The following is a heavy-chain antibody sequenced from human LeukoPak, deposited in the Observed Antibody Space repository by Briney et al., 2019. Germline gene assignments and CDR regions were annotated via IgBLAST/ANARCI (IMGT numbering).Heavy chain of an antibody. D-gene: IGHD5-12*01. CDR2: IGISSGNT. CDR3: ARDHRYAFDN. CDR1: GFNFIDYS. V-gene: IGHV3-48*01. J-gene: IGHJ4*01. Sequence: GGSLRLSCAASGFNFIDYSMNWVRQAPGKGLEWISYIGISSGNTKYADSVKGRFTISRDKARNSLCLQMNSLRVEDTAMYYCARDHRYAFDNWGHGTLVTVSS.